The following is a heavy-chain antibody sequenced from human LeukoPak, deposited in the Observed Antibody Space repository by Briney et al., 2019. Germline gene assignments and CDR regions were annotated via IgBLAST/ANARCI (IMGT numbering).Heavy chain of an antibody. Sequence: TSETLSLTCNVSGVSISSSSYYWGWIRQPPGKGLEWIGSIYYSGSTYYNPSLKSRVTISVDTSKNQFSLKLSSVTAADTAVYYCARDKYYDFWSGSVFDYWGQGTLVTVSS. CDR3: ARDKYYDFWSGSVFDY. J-gene: IGHJ4*02. V-gene: IGHV4-39*07. D-gene: IGHD3-3*01. CDR1: GVSISSSSYY. CDR2: IYYSGST.